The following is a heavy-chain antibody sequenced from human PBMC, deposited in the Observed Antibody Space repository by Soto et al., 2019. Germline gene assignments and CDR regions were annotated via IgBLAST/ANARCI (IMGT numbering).Heavy chain of an antibody. V-gene: IGHV3-11*01. CDR3: ARTTWELGVRFDH. CDR1: GFPFSDFY. CDR2: ISGRGGTI. J-gene: IGHJ4*02. D-gene: IGHD1-26*01. Sequence: PGGSLRLSCAASGFPFSDFYMTWIRRAPGRGLQCLSYISGRGGTIYYADSVKGRFTISRDNAKNSLDLQMDGLRGDDTGVYYCARTTWELGVRFDHWGQGALVTVSS.